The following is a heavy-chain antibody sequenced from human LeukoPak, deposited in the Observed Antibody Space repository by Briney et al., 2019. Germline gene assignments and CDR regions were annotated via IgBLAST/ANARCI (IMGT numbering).Heavy chain of an antibody. V-gene: IGHV4-59*01. CDR1: GGSISSYY. D-gene: IGHD5-18*01. CDR2: IYYSGST. J-gene: IGHJ4*02. Sequence: PSETLSLTCTVSGGSISSYYWSWIRQPPGKGLEWIGYIYYSGSTNYNPSLKSRVTISVDTSKNQFSLKLSSVTAADTAVYYRARGQINGYSYGHYFDYWGQGTLVTVSS. CDR3: ARGQINGYSYGHYFDY.